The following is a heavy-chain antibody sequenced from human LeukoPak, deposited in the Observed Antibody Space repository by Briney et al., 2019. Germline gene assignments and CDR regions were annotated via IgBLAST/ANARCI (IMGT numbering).Heavy chain of an antibody. V-gene: IGHV4-30-4*08. Sequence: SETLSLTCTVSGASISSGDYYWSWLRQPPGKGLEWIGYIYYSGTTHYTPSLKAPVTISVDTSQNQSSLKLSSVTAADTALYYCARDTILGVVPNYYYYYMDVWGKGTTVTVSS. CDR1: GASISSGDYY. CDR2: IYYSGTT. CDR3: ARDTILGVVPNYYYYYMDV. J-gene: IGHJ6*03. D-gene: IGHD3-3*01.